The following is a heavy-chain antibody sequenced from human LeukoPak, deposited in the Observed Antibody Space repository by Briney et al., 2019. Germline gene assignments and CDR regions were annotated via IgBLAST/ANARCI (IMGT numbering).Heavy chain of an antibody. Sequence: PGGSLRLSCAASGFTFSDYYMSWIRQAPGKGREGVSYISSSGRTIYYADSVKGRFTMSRDNAKHSLYLQMTSLRAEDTAVYYCARESPAGTWDYWGQGTLVTVSS. D-gene: IGHD6-19*01. CDR2: ISSSGRTI. CDR3: ARESPAGTWDY. CDR1: GFTFSDYY. V-gene: IGHV3-11*01. J-gene: IGHJ4*02.